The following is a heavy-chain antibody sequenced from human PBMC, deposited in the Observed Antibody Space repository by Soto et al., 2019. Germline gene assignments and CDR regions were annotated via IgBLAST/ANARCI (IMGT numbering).Heavy chain of an antibody. CDR1: GASISSYY. CDR2: MYFNESP. D-gene: IGHD2-21*01. CDR3: ASLWNFFDF. V-gene: IGHV4-59*01. Sequence: PSETLSLTCTVSGASISSYYWSWIRQPPGKGLEWIGYMYFNESPKYNHSLKSRVTMSVDTSKNQFSLKLSSVTAADTAVYYCASLWNFFDFWGQGALVTVSS. J-gene: IGHJ4*02.